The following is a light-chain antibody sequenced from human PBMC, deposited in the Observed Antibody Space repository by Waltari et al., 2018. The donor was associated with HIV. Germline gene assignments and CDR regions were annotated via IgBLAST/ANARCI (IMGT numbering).Light chain of an antibody. V-gene: IGKV1-9*01. CDR2: SAS. CDR3: QQLKTYVAA. J-gene: IGKJ4*01. Sequence: DIRLTQSPSSLSASVGDRVTLTCRASQAISTSLAWYQKKPGKAPKLLIYSASTLQTGVPSRFAGGGSGTSFTLTISPLQSEDFAVYYCQQLKTYVAAFGGGTKVEI. CDR1: QAISTS.